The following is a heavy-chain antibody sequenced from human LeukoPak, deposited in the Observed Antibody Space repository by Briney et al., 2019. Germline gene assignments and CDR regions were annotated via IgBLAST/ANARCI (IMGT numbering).Heavy chain of an antibody. Sequence: SETLSLTCTVSGGSISSDYWSWLRQPPGKGLEWIGYIYYSGSTNYNPSLKSRVTISVDTSKNQFSLKLSSVTAADTAVYYCARDAGYSYGFQGWFDPWGQGTLVTVSS. CDR3: ARDAGYSYGFQGWFDP. V-gene: IGHV4-59*01. D-gene: IGHD5-18*01. CDR2: IYYSGST. CDR1: GGSISSDY. J-gene: IGHJ5*02.